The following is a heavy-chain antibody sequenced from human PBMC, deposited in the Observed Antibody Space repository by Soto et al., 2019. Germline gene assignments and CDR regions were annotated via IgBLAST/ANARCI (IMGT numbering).Heavy chain of an antibody. V-gene: IGHV4-4*02. CDR2: IDHSGTT. Sequence: SETLSLTCAVSGVSISIPNWWAWVRQAPGKGLEWIGEIDHSGTTNYNPSLNSRVTISLDRSKNQFSLRLASVAAADTAVYFCARGKFYAFDIWGQGTMVTVSS. CDR3: ARGKFYAFDI. CDR1: GVSISIPNW. J-gene: IGHJ3*02.